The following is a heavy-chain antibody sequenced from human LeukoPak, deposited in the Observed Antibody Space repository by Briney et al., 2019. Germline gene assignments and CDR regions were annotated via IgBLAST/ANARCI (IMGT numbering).Heavy chain of an antibody. Sequence: SETLPLTCAVYGGSFSGYYWSWIRQPPGKGLEWIGEINHSGSTNYNPSLKSRVTISVDTSKNQFSLKLSSVTAADTAVYYCARGPRITMIVVVIGYYFDYWGQGTLVTVSS. CDR2: INHSGST. J-gene: IGHJ4*02. CDR3: ARGPRITMIVVVIGYYFDY. V-gene: IGHV4-34*01. D-gene: IGHD3-22*01. CDR1: GGSFSGYY.